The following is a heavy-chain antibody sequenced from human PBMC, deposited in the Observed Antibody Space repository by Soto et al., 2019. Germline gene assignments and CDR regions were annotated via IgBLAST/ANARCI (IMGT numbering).Heavy chain of an antibody. Sequence: GGSLRLSCAASGFTFSSYWMHRVRQAPGKGLVWVSRINSDGSSTSYADSVKGRFTISRDNAKNTLYLQMNSLRAEDTAVYYCARDLGWWSSTYYVFWSGYYGWYTADYYYYGMDVWGQGTTVTVS. CDR1: GFTFSSYW. CDR2: INSDGSST. J-gene: IGHJ6*02. D-gene: IGHD3-3*01. V-gene: IGHV3-74*01. CDR3: ARDLGWWSSTYYVFWSGYYGWYTADYYYYGMDV.